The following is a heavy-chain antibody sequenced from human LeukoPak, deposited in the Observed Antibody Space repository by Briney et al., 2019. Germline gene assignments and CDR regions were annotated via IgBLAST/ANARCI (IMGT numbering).Heavy chain of an antibody. V-gene: IGHV3-33*06. CDR1: GFSFSAYG. J-gene: IGHJ4*02. CDR3: AKYYGSGSYYKTPPPYFDY. D-gene: IGHD3-10*01. CDR2: IWYDGSSK. Sequence: GGSLRLSCAASGFSFSAYGVHWVRQAPGKGLEWVAVIWYDGSSKDYADSVKGRFTLSRDNSKNTLYLQMNSLRAEDTAVYYCAKYYGSGSYYKTPPPYFDYWGQGTLVTVSS.